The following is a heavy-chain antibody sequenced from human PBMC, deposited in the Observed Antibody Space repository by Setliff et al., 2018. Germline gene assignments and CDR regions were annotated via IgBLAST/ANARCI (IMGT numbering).Heavy chain of an antibody. D-gene: IGHD3-16*01. J-gene: IGHJ4*02. Sequence: SVKVSCKTSGDSFRRHAISWVRQAPGQGLEWMGGIIPIFPSPKYAQKFQGRVTITADESTSTAYMELSSLRFEDTAVYYCARSRGTWGTSFGYWGLGTLVTASS. CDR2: IIPIFPSP. V-gene: IGHV1-69*13. CDR1: GDSFRRHA. CDR3: ARSRGTWGTSFGY.